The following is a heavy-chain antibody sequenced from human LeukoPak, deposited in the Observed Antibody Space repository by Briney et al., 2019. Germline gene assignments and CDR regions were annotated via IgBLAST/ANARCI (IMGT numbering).Heavy chain of an antibody. D-gene: IGHD6-13*01. V-gene: IGHV1-2*02. Sequence: VASVKVSCKASGYTFTDYYMHWVRQAPGQGLEWMGWINPNSGGTNYAQKFQGRVTMTRDTSISTAYMELSRLRSDDTAVYYCARDFRVRSSLAQSYWGQGTLVTVSS. CDR3: ARDFRVRSSLAQSY. CDR1: GYTFTDYY. CDR2: INPNSGGT. J-gene: IGHJ4*02.